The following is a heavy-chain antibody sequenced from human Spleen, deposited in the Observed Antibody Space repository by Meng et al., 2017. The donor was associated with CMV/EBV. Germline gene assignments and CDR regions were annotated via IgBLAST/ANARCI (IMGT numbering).Heavy chain of an antibody. Sequence: GESLKISCAASGFTFSSYAMHWVRQAPGKGLEWVAVISYDGSNKYYADSVKGRFTISRDNSKHTLYLQMNSLRAEDTAVYYCARGETVVPAAIRGGAFDIWGQGTMVTVSS. CDR1: GFTFSSYA. J-gene: IGHJ3*02. CDR3: ARGETVVPAAIRGGAFDI. D-gene: IGHD2-2*02. V-gene: IGHV3-30-3*01. CDR2: ISYDGSNK.